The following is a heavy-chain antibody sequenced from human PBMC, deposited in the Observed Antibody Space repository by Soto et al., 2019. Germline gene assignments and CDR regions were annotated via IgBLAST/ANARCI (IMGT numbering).Heavy chain of an antibody. CDR1: GYTLTSYY. Sequence: ASVKVSCTASGYTLTSYYMHWVRQAPGQGLEWMGIINPSGGSTSYAQKFQGRVTMTRDTSTSTVYMELSSLRSEDTAVYYCARVIAAAVNDYWGQGTLVTVSS. CDR3: ARVIAAAVNDY. V-gene: IGHV1-46*01. CDR2: INPSGGST. J-gene: IGHJ4*02. D-gene: IGHD6-13*01.